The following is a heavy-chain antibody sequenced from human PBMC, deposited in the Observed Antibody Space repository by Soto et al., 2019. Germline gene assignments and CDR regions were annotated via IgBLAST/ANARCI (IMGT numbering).Heavy chain of an antibody. Sequence: QVQLVQSGAEVKKPGSSVKVSCKASGGTFSSYTISWVRQAPGQGLAWMGRIIPILGIANYAQKFQGRVTITADKSTSTAYMELSSLRSEDTAVYYCARKLYSSSSGWFDPWGQGTLVTVSS. J-gene: IGHJ5*02. CDR3: ARKLYSSSSGWFDP. D-gene: IGHD6-6*01. CDR1: GGTFSSYT. CDR2: IIPILGIA. V-gene: IGHV1-69*02.